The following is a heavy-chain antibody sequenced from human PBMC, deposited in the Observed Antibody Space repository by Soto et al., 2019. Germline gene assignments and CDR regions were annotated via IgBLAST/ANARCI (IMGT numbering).Heavy chain of an antibody. CDR1: GGSFSGYY. CDR2: INHSGST. V-gene: IGHV4-34*01. J-gene: IGHJ3*02. CDR3: ARLRITIFAVVIKSGAFDI. D-gene: IGHD3-3*01. Sequence: SETLSLTCAVYGGSFSGYYWSWIRQPPGKGLEWIGEINHSGSTNYNPSLKSRVTISVDTSKNQFSLKLSSVTAADTAVYYCARLRITIFAVVIKSGAFDIWGQGTMVTVSS.